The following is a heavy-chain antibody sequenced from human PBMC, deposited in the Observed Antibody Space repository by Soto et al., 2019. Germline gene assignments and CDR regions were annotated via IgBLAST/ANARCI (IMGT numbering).Heavy chain of an antibody. CDR3: AYRSRYGPGLAY. CDR1: GGSFSGYY. CDR2: INHSGST. Sequence: SETLSLTCAVYGGSFSGYYWSWIRQPPGKGLEWIGEINHSGSTNYNPSLKSRVTISVDTSKNQFSLKLSSVTAADTAVYYCAYRSRYGPGLAYWGQGTLVTVSS. D-gene: IGHD3-16*02. J-gene: IGHJ4*02. V-gene: IGHV4-34*01.